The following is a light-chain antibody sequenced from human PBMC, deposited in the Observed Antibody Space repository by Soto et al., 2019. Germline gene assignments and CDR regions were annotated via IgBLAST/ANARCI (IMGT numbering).Light chain of an antibody. CDR3: QQYSNWPQWT. CDR2: GAS. CDR1: QSVSND. V-gene: IGKV3-15*01. J-gene: IGKJ1*01. Sequence: EVVITQSPATLSVSPGERATLSCRASQSVSNDFAWYQQKPGQAPRLIIYGASTRATGVPARFSGSGSGTEFTLTXTSLQSEDFAVYYCQQYSNWPQWTFGQGTKV.